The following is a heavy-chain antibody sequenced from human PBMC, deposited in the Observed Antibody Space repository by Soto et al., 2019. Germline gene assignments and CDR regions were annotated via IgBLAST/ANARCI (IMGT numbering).Heavy chain of an antibody. V-gene: IGHV1-69*12. D-gene: IGHD3-3*01. CDR3: ARGARFLEWLSFDH. CDR1: GDTFNRYA. CDR2: IIPIFGTA. J-gene: IGHJ4*02. Sequence: QVQLEQSGAEVKTLASSVKVSCKASGDTFNRYAISWVRQAPGQGLEWMGGIIPIFGTANYAPQFQDRVTITADESARTVYMELTSLKSEDTAVYFCARGARFLEWLSFDHWGQGTLVTVSS.